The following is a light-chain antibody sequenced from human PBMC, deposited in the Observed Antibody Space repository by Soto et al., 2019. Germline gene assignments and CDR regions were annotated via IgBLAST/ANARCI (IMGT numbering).Light chain of an antibody. V-gene: IGLV2-14*01. CDR1: SSDVGGYNY. CDR3: SSFTSSSTRV. CDR2: DVS. J-gene: IGLJ2*01. Sequence: QSAPTQPASVSGSPGQSITISCTGTSSDVGGYNYVSWYQQHPGKAPKLMIYDVSTRPSGVSNRFSGSKSGNTASLTISGLQAEDEADYYCSSFTSSSTRVFGGGTKLTVL.